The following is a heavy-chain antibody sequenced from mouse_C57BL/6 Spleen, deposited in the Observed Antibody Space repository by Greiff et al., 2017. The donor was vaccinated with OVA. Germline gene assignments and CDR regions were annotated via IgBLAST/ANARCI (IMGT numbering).Heavy chain of an antibody. CDR3: VGGNSRFYAMDY. D-gene: IGHD2-1*01. V-gene: IGHV10-1*01. CDR1: GFSFNTYA. CDR2: IRSKSNNYAT. J-gene: IGHJ4*01. Sequence: EVQLVESGGGLVQPKGSLKLSCAASGFSFNTYAMNWVRQAPGKGLEWVARIRSKSNNYATYYADSVKDRFTISRDDSESMLYLQMNDLTTEYTAMNYCVGGNSRFYAMDYWGQGTSVTVSS.